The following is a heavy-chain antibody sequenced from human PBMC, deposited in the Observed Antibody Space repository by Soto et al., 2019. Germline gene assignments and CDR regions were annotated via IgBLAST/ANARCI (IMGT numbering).Heavy chain of an antibody. D-gene: IGHD3-16*01. CDR3: AMGGVPYEGIDH. Sequence: QVQLVQSGAEVKKPGASVKVSCKASGYTFTSNGISWVRQAPGQGVEWRGWISADTGNTKSAQKLQGRVSLTTDTSTSAAYMDLSSLRSDDTHVCYCAMGGVPYEGIDHWGQGTLVTVSS. CDR1: GYTFTSNG. V-gene: IGHV1-18*01. CDR2: ISADTGNT. J-gene: IGHJ4*02.